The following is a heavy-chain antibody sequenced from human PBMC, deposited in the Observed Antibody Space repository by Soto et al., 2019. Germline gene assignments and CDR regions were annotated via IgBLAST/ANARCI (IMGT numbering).Heavy chain of an antibody. J-gene: IGHJ6*02. CDR2: IHHSGAT. V-gene: IGHV4-4*02. CDR3: ATQGFYRMGV. CDR1: GDSITGDNW. Sequence: QVQLQESGPGLVQPSGTLSLTCAVSGDSITGDNWWSWVRQPPGKGLEWIGEIHHSGATNYNPSLKSRVTLSVDKSKHQFALKLNAVTAADTAMFYCATQGFYRMGVWGRGTTVTVSS.